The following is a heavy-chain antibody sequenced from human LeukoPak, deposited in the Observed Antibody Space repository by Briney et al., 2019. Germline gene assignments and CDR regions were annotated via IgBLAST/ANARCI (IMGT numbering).Heavy chain of an antibody. V-gene: IGHV3-21*01. J-gene: IGHJ4*02. Sequence: GGSLRLFCAASGFTFSSYSMNWVRQAPGKGLEWVSSISSSSSYIYYADSVKGRFTISRDNAKNSLYLQMNSLRAEDTAVYYCAYEAYCGGDCPNWGQGTLVTVSS. CDR2: ISSSSSYI. CDR1: GFTFSSYS. D-gene: IGHD2-21*02. CDR3: AYEAYCGGDCPN.